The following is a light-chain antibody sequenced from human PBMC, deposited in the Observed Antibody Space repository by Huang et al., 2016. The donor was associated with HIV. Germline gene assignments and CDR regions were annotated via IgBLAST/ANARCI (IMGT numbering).Light chain of an antibody. CDR2: AAS. V-gene: IGKV1-39*01. CDR3: QQTSSVPLT. Sequence: DIQMTQSPSSLSASVGDRISITCRASQTISTFLNWYQQKPGKDPKLLIYAASNLQSWVSSRFSGTGSGTLFTLTVTGLLPDDFATYFCQQTSSVPLTFGGGTKVEMK. J-gene: IGKJ4*01. CDR1: QTISTF.